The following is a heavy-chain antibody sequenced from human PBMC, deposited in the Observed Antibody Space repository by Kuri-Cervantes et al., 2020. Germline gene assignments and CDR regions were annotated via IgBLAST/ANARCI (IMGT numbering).Heavy chain of an antibody. CDR3: AREYGNYVWYYYGMDV. V-gene: IGHV3-21*01. Sequence: GESLKISCAASGFTFSSYSMNWVRQAPGKGLEWVSSISSSSSYIYYADSVKGRFTISRDNAKNSLYLQMNSLRAEDTAVYYCAREYGNYVWYYYGMDVWGQGTTVTVSS. D-gene: IGHD4-11*01. J-gene: IGHJ6*02. CDR1: GFTFSSYS. CDR2: ISSSSSYI.